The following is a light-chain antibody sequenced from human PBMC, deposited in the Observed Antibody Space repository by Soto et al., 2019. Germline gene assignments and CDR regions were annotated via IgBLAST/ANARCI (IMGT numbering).Light chain of an antibody. CDR2: EVS. CDR1: SSDVGGYNF. CDR3: NPHTSSSTLYV. J-gene: IGLJ1*01. Sequence: QSALTQPASGSGSPGQSITISCTGTSSDVGGYNFVSWYQQHPGKAPKFMIYEVSNRPSGVSNRFSGSKSGNTASLTISGLQAEDEADYYCNPHTSSSTLYVF. V-gene: IGLV2-14*01.